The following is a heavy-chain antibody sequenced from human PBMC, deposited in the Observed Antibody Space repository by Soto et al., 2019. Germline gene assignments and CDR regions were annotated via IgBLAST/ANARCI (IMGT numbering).Heavy chain of an antibody. J-gene: IGHJ4*02. D-gene: IGHD3-16*02. CDR3: ARDSMITFGGVISYGPNFDY. Sequence: LSLTCTVSGGSISSGGYYWSWIRQHPGKGLEWIGYIYYSGSTYYNPSLKSRVTISVDTSKNQFSLKLSSVTAADTAVYYCARDSMITFGGVISYGPNFDYWGQGTLVTVSS. CDR2: IYYSGST. CDR1: GGSISSGGYY. V-gene: IGHV4-31*03.